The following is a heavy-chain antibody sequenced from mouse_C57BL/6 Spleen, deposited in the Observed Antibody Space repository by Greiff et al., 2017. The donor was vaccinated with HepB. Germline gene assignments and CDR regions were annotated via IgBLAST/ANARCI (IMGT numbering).Heavy chain of an antibody. CDR2: IDPSDSYT. J-gene: IGHJ4*01. D-gene: IGHD2-1*01. V-gene: IGHV1-59*01. CDR3: ARSGYYDNYYAMDY. CDR1: GYTFTSYW. Sequence: QVQLQQPGAELVRPGTSVKLSCKASGYTFTSYWMHWVKQRPGQGLEWIGVIDPSDSYTNYNQKFKGKATLTVDTSSSTAYMQLSSLTSEDSAVYYCARSGYYDNYYAMDYWGQGTSVTVSS.